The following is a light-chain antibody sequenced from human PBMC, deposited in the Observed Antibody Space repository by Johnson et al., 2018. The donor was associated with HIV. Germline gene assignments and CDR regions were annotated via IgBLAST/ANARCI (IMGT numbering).Light chain of an antibody. CDR3: GTWDRSLSAGGV. V-gene: IGLV1-51*02. CDR2: ENT. CDR1: SSNIGNNY. J-gene: IGLJ1*01. Sequence: QSVLTQPPSVSAAPGQKVTISCSGSSSNIGNNYVSWYQQLPGTAPKLLIYENTKRPSGIPDRFSGSKSGTSATLGITGLQTGDEGDYYCGTWDRSLSAGGVFGTCPQLTVL.